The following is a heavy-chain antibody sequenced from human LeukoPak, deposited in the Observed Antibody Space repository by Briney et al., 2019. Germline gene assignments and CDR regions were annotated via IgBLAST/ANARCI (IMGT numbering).Heavy chain of an antibody. V-gene: IGHV4-34*01. J-gene: IGHJ3*02. CDR1: GGSFSAYY. CDR2: INHSGST. CDR3: ARPRITARPYDAFDI. D-gene: IGHD6-6*01. Sequence: SSETLSLTCAVYGGSFSAYYWSWIRQPPGKGLEWIGEINHSGSTNYNPSPKSRVTISVDTSKNQFSLKLSSVTAADTAVYYCARPRITARPYDAFDIWGQGTMVTVSS.